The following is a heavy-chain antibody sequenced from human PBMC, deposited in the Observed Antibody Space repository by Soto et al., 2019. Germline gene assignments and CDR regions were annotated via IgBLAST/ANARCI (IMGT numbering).Heavy chain of an antibody. J-gene: IGHJ4*02. CDR1: SGSISRYY. CDR2: ISNRGSA. Sequence: QVQLQESGPGLVKPSVTLSLPCSVYSGSISRYYWNLIRQPPGKGLEWIGYISNRGSANYNPSLKSRVTISVATSNHQFSLKLSSATAADTAGYYCAIAPAVAGKEYLDYWGPGIRVTVSS. D-gene: IGHD6-13*01. V-gene: IGHV4-59*01. CDR3: AIAPAVAGKEYLDY.